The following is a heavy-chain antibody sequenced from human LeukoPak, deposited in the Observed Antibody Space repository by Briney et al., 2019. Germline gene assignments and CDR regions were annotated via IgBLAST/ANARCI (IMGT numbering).Heavy chain of an antibody. CDR2: IYGGGST. D-gene: IGHD3-10*01. CDR1: GFTFRNYV. Sequence: TGGSLRLSCAASGFTFRNYVMSWVRQAPGKGLEWVSVIYGGGSTHHADSVQGRFTISIDNSQNTLYLQMDSLRDGDTAIYYCARSQAGTDEQRPFDYGGGGTRVSVST. V-gene: IGHV3-66*01. CDR3: ARSQAGTDEQRPFDY. J-gene: IGHJ4*02.